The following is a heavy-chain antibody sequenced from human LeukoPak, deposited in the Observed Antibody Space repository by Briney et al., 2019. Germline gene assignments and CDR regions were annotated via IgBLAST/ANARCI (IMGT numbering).Heavy chain of an antibody. CDR3: ASQDSSGYNLGY. CDR2: INPSGGST. V-gene: IGHV1-46*03. Sequence: ASVKVSCKASGYTFTSYYMHWVRQAPGQGLEWMGIINPSGGSTSYAQKFQGRVTMTRDTSTSTVYMELSSLRSEDTAVHYCASQDSSGYNLGYWGQGTLVTVSS. D-gene: IGHD3-22*01. CDR1: GYTFTSYY. J-gene: IGHJ4*02.